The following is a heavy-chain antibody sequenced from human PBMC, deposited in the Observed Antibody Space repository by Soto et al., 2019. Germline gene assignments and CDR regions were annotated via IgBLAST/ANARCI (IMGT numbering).Heavy chain of an antibody. CDR3: VRAGVAPYYYYGMDV. D-gene: IGHD2-8*01. Sequence: QPGGSLRLSCAASGFTFKNYDMYWVRQAPGKGLEWASSIGNSGDTNYAGSVKGRFTISRENDRNALYLQMNSLRGGDTAVYFCVRAGVAPYYYYGMDVWGQGTTVTVSS. CDR2: IGNSGDT. CDR1: GFTFKNYD. J-gene: IGHJ6*02. V-gene: IGHV3-13*01.